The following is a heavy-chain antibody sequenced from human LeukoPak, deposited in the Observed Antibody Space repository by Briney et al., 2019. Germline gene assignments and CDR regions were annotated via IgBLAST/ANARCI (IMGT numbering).Heavy chain of an antibody. J-gene: IGHJ6*02. CDR2: IKSKTDGGTT. D-gene: IGHD4-11*01. CDR3: GGTVTTYYYYGMDV. V-gene: IGHV3-15*01. CDR1: GFTFSSYA. Sequence: GRSLRLSCAASGFTFSSYAMHWVRQAPGKGLEWVGRIKSKTDGGTTDYAAPVKGRFTISRDDSKNTLYLQMNSLKTEDTAVYYCGGTVTTYYYYGMDVWGQGTTVTVSS.